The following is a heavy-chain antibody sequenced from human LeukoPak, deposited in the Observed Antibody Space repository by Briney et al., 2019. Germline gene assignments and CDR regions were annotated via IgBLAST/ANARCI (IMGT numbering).Heavy chain of an antibody. J-gene: IGHJ4*02. D-gene: IGHD5-12*01. Sequence: GGSLRLSCAASGFTFSSYSMNWVRQAPGKGLEWVSSISSSSSYIYYADSVKGRFTISRDNAKNSLYLQMNSLRAEDTAVYYCAGYIVGTTSDLDDWGQGTLVTVSS. V-gene: IGHV3-21*01. CDR3: AGYIVGTTSDLDD. CDR2: ISSSSSYI. CDR1: GFTFSSYS.